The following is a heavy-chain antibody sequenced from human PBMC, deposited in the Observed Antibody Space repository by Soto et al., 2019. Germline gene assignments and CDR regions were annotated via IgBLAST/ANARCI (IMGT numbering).Heavy chain of an antibody. CDR3: ARPLSYYYDSSGTGGNDAFDI. Sequence: ASVKVSCKASGYTFTSYGISWVRQAPGQGLEWMGWISAYNGNTNYAQKLQGRVTMTTDTSTSTAYMELRSLRSDDTAVYYCARPLSYYYDSSGTGGNDAFDIWGQGTMVTVS. J-gene: IGHJ3*02. D-gene: IGHD3-22*01. V-gene: IGHV1-18*04. CDR2: ISAYNGNT. CDR1: GYTFTSYG.